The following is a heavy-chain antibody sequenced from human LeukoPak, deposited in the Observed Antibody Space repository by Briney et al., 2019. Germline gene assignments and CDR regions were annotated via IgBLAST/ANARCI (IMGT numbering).Heavy chain of an antibody. J-gene: IGHJ4*02. CDR1: GFTFSDYY. D-gene: IGHD5/OR15-5a*01. Sequence: GGSLRLSCAASGFTFSDYYMSWIRQAPGKGLEWVSYISSSGSTIYYADSVKGRFTISRDNAKNSLYLQMNSLRAEDTAVYYCARAKRKVRVYAVDYWGQGTLVTVSS. V-gene: IGHV3-11*04. CDR2: ISSSGSTI. CDR3: ARAKRKVRVYAVDY.